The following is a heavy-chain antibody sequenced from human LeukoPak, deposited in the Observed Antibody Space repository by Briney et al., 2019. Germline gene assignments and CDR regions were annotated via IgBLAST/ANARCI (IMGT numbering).Heavy chain of an antibody. V-gene: IGHV3-9*01. CDR2: ISWNSGSI. J-gene: IGHJ4*02. CDR1: GFTFDDYA. D-gene: IGHD3-10*01. Sequence: PGGSLRLSCAASGFTFDDYAMHWVRQAPGKGLEWVSGISWNSGSIGYADSVKGRFTISRDNAKNSLYLQMNSLRAEDTALYYCAKDIKGLLWFGEGFDYWGQGTLVTVSS. CDR3: AKDIKGLLWFGEGFDY.